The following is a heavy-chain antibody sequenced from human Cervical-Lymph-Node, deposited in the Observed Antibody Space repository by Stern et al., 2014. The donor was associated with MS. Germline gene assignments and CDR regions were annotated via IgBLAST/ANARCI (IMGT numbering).Heavy chain of an antibody. V-gene: IGHV2-70*01. D-gene: IGHD6-25*01. J-gene: IGHJ6*02. Sequence: ESGPALVKPTQTLTLTCTFSGFSLTTTGMCVSWIRQPPGKALEWLGILDWDDDKYYNTSLKTRLSISSDTSKNQVVLTLTDVAPVDSATYYCARVLAAGAFYYFGMDVWGQGTTVTVSS. CDR3: ARVLAAGAFYYFGMDV. CDR1: GFSLTTTGMC. CDR2: LDWDDDK.